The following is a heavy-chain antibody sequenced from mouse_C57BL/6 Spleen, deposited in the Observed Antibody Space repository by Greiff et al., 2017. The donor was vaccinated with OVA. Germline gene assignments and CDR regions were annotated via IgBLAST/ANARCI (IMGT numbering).Heavy chain of an antibody. CDR3: ARSEYYGNLFDY. Sequence: VQLQQSGPELVKPGASVKISCKASGYAFSSSWMNWVKQRPGKGLEWIGRIYPGDGDTNYNGKFKGKATLTADKSSSTAYMQLSSLTSEDSAVYFCARSEYYGNLFDYWGQGTTLTVSS. CDR2: IYPGDGDT. V-gene: IGHV1-82*01. J-gene: IGHJ2*01. CDR1: GYAFSSSW. D-gene: IGHD2-1*01.